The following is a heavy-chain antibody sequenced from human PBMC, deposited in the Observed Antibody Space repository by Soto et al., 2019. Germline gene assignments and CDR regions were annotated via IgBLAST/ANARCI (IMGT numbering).Heavy chain of an antibody. J-gene: IGHJ3*01. Sequence: QVQLVQSGATQEKPGASVKVSCEAFGYSFDSYAYSWVRQAPGQGLEWMGRIGSGDTNYEQKLQGRVTMTKATSTTTAYMELRSLRADATYLYYCARENDPYGFDLWGQGTMVTVSS. CDR3: ARENDPYGFDL. CDR1: GYSFDSYA. V-gene: IGHV1-18*01. CDR2: IGSGDT.